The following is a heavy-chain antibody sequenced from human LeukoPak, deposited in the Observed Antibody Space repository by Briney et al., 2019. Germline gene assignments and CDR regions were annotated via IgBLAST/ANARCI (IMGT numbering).Heavy chain of an antibody. CDR1: GFTFSSYW. J-gene: IGHJ4*02. V-gene: IGHV3-7*01. D-gene: IGHD5-18*01. CDR3: ARFAAAMVEYYFDY. Sequence: GGSLRLSCAASGFTFSSYWMSWVRQAPGKGLEWVANIKQDGSEKYYVDSVKGRFTISRDNAKNSLYLQMNSLRAEDTAVYYCARFAAAMVEYYFDYWGQGTLVTVSS. CDR2: IKQDGSEK.